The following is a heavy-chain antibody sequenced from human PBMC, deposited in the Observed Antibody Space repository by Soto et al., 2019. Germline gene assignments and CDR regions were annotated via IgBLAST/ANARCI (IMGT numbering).Heavy chain of an antibody. CDR1: GFSLSTSGVG. J-gene: IGHJ5*02. Sequence: SGPTLVNPTQTLTLPCTFSGFSLSTSGVGVGWVRQPPGKALEWLAMIYLDDDKRYTPSLKSRPTITKDTSKNQVDLKMTNMDTVDTATYYCAHRSGWSVVVPAANEVWFDPWGQGTLVTVSS. CDR2: IYLDDDK. V-gene: IGHV2-5*02. CDR3: AHRSGWSVVVPAANEVWFDP. D-gene: IGHD2-2*01.